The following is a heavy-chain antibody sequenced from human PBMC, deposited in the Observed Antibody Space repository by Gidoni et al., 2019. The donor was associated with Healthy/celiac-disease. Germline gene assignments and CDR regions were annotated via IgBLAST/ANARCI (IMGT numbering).Heavy chain of an antibody. CDR3: AREGRFGGYDFWSGYPN. Sequence: EVQLVESGGGLVKPGGSLRLSCAASGFTFSSYSMNWVRQAPGKGLQWVSSISSSSSYIYYADSVKGRFTISRDNAKNSLYLQMNSLRAEDTAVYYCAREGRFGGYDFWSGYPNWGQGTLVTVSS. D-gene: IGHD3-3*01. J-gene: IGHJ4*02. CDR2: ISSSSSYI. V-gene: IGHV3-21*01. CDR1: GFTFSSYS.